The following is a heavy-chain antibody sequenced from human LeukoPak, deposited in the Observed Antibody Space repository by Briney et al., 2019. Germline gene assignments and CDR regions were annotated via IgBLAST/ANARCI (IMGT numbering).Heavy chain of an antibody. Sequence: SETLSLTCTVSGGSVSSGGYYWSWIRQHPGKGLEWIGYIYYSGSTYYNPSLKSRVTISVDTSKNQFSLKLSSVTAADTAVYYCARVVGYCSSTSCSHIDYWGQGTLVTVSS. CDR1: GGSVSSGGYY. V-gene: IGHV4-31*03. CDR3: ARVVGYCSSTSCSHIDY. J-gene: IGHJ4*02. CDR2: IYYSGST. D-gene: IGHD2-2*01.